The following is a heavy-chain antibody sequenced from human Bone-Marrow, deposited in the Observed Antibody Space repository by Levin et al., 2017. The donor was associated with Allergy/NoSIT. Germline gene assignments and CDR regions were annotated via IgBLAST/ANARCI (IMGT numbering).Heavy chain of an antibody. V-gene: IGHV1-69*13. Sequence: SVKVSCKASGGRFINYSISWVRQAPGQGLEWMGGIIPAFGSTNYAQKFQGRVTIIADESTSTAYMELRSLKSEDTAVYYCARARNGYYGSGSSDFWGQGTLLTVSS. CDR3: ARARNGYYGSGSSDF. D-gene: IGHD3-10*01. CDR1: GGRFINYS. CDR2: IIPAFGST. J-gene: IGHJ4*02.